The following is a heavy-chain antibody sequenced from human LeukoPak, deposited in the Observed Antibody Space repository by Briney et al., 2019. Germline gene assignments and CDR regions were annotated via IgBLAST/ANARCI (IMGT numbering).Heavy chain of an antibody. D-gene: IGHD3-22*01. J-gene: IGHJ4*02. V-gene: IGHV3-23*01. CDR1: GFTFRSYA. CDR3: AKDWTYYYDSSGYFSDY. CDR2: ISGSGGST. Sequence: SGGSLRLSCAASGFTFRSYAMSWVRQAPGKGLEWVSAISGSGGSTYYADSVKGRFTISRDNSKNTLYLQMNSLRAEDTAVYYCAKDWTYYYDSSGYFSDYWGQGTRVSVST.